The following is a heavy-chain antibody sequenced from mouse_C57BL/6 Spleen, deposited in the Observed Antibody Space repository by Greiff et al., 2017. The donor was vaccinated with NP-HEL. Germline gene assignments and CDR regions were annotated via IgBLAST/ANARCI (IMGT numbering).Heavy chain of an antibody. J-gene: IGHJ4*01. V-gene: IGHV1-26*01. Sequence: VQLKQSGPELVKPGASVKISCKASGYTFTDYYMNWVKQSHGKSLEWIGDINPNNGGTSYNQKFKGKATLTVDKSSSTAYMELRSLTSEDSAVYYCAKYYGSRYAMDYWGQGTSVTVSS. CDR2: INPNNGGT. CDR1: GYTFTDYY. CDR3: AKYYGSRYAMDY. D-gene: IGHD1-1*01.